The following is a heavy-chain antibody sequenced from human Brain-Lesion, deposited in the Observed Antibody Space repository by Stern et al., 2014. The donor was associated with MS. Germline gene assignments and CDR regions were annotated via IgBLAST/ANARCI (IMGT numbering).Heavy chain of an antibody. CDR3: ATYYYDSTGYNDF. CDR1: GYTFTGYY. D-gene: IGHD3-22*01. Sequence: QVQLVQSGAEVKKPGASVKVSCKASGYTFTGYYMYWVREAPGQGLEWMGWINPKSGGTNYAQKFQGWVTMTRDTSINTAYMELSRLRSDDTAVYYCATYYYDSTGYNDFWGQGTLVTVSS. CDR2: INPKSGGT. J-gene: IGHJ4*02. V-gene: IGHV1-2*04.